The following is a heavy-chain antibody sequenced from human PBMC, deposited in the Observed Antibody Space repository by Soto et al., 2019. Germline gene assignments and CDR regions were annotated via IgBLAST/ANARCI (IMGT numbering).Heavy chain of an antibody. V-gene: IGHV1-46*01. CDR3: ARASYDFWSGYYPLYYYYGMDV. CDR2: INPIFGTA. Sequence: ASVKVSCKASGYTFTSYYMHWVRQAPGQGLEWMGIINPIFGTANYAQKFQGRVTITADKSTSTAYMELSSLRSEDTAVYYCARASYDFWSGYYPLYYYYGMDVWGQGTMVTVSS. CDR1: GYTFTSYY. J-gene: IGHJ6*02. D-gene: IGHD3-3*01.